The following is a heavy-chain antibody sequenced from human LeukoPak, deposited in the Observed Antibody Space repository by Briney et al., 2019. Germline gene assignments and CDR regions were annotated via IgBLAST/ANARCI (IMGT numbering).Heavy chain of an antibody. V-gene: IGHV1-18*01. Sequence: GASVKVSCKASGYTFTSYGISRVRQAPGQELEWMGWISAYNGNTNYAQKLQGRVTMTTDTSTSTAYMELSRLRSDDTAVYYCARDFLAAAGTMGFDPWGQGTLVTVSS. CDR3: ARDFLAAAGTMGFDP. D-gene: IGHD6-13*01. CDR1: GYTFTSYG. CDR2: ISAYNGNT. J-gene: IGHJ5*02.